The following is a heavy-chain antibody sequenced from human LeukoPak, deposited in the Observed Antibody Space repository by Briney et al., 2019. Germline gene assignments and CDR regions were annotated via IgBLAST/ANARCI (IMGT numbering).Heavy chain of an antibody. Sequence: SETLSLTCTVSGGSISSSSYYWGWIRQPPGKGLEWIGSIYYSGSTYYNPSLKSRVTISVDTSKNQFSLKLSSVTAADTAVYYCARAGYRSLRYYYYMDVWGKGTTVTISS. V-gene: IGHV4-39*07. CDR2: IYYSGST. D-gene: IGHD5-24*01. CDR1: GGSISSSSYY. CDR3: ARAGYRSLRYYYYMDV. J-gene: IGHJ6*03.